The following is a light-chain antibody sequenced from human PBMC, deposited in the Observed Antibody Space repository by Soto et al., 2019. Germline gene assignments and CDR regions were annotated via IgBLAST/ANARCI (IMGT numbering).Light chain of an antibody. CDR2: GAS. V-gene: IGKV3D-20*02. CDR1: QSVSSSY. Sequence: EIVLKQSPGTLSLSPGERATLSCRASQSVSSSYLAWYQQKPGQAPRLLIYGASSRATGIPDRFSGSGSGTDFTLTTSRLEPEDFAVYYCQQRSNWLLTFGPGTKVDI. J-gene: IGKJ3*01. CDR3: QQRSNWLLT.